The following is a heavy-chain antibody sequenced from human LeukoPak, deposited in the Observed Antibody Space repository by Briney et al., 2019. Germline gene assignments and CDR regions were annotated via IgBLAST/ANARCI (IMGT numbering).Heavy chain of an antibody. D-gene: IGHD3-22*01. Sequence: GGSLRLSCAASGFTFSSYWMSWVRQAPGKGLEWVANIKQGGSEKYYVDSVKGRFTISRDNAKNSLYLQMNSLRAEDTAVYYCARSWSSGYWFPATASFDYWGQGTLVTVSS. J-gene: IGHJ4*02. CDR3: ARSWSSGYWFPATASFDY. CDR1: GFTFSSYW. CDR2: IKQGGSEK. V-gene: IGHV3-7*01.